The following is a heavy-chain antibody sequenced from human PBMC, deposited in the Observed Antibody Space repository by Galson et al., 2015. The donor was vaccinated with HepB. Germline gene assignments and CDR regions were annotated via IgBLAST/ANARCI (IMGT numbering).Heavy chain of an antibody. CDR2: ISYDGSNK. J-gene: IGHJ4*02. CDR1: GFTFSSYG. CDR3: AKDSEKWLRSLDYGDYHDY. V-gene: IGHV3-30*18. Sequence: SLRLSCAASGFTFSSYGMHWVRQAPGKGLEWVAVISYDGSNKYYADSVKGRFTISRDNSKNTLYLQMNSLRAEDTAVYYCAKDSEKWLRSLDYGDYHDYWGQGTLVTVSS. D-gene: IGHD4-17*01.